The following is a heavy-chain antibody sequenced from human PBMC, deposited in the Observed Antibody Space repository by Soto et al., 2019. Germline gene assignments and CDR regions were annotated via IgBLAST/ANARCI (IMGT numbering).Heavy chain of an antibody. CDR3: AKNVNVLLGSGELSHFDL. Sequence: GGSLRLSCAASGFTFSSYAMSWVRQAPGKGLEWVSAISGSGGSTYYADSVKGRFTISRDNSKNTLYLQMNSLRAEDTAVYYCAKNVNVLLGSGELSHFDLWGQGTLVTVSS. V-gene: IGHV3-23*01. CDR2: ISGSGGST. D-gene: IGHD3-10*02. CDR1: GFTFSSYA. J-gene: IGHJ4*02.